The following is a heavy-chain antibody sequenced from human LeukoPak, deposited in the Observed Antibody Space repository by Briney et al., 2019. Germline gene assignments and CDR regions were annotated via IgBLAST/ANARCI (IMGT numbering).Heavy chain of an antibody. CDR1: GFTFSSYS. CDR3: ARVCYDFWSGYLPYYMDV. D-gene: IGHD3-3*01. Sequence: GGSLRLSCAASGFTFSSYSMNWVRQAPGKGLEWVSSISSSSSYIYYADSVKGRFTISRDNAKNSLYLQMNSLRAEDTAVYYCARVCYDFWSGYLPYYMDVWGKGTTVTVSS. J-gene: IGHJ6*03. V-gene: IGHV3-21*01. CDR2: ISSSSSYI.